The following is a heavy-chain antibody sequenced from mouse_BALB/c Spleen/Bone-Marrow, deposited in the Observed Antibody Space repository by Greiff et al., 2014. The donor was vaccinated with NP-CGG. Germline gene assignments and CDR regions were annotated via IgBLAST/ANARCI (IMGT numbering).Heavy chain of an antibody. J-gene: IGHJ2*01. D-gene: IGHD1-1*01. CDR1: GYSFTGYF. CDR3: ATSGYYGSSYFDY. Sequence: VQLQQSGPELVKPGASVKISCKASGYSFTGYFMNWVMQSPGKSLEWIGRIYPYNGDTFYHQKFKGKATLTVDKSSSTAHMELRSLAAEDSAVYYCATSGYYGSSYFDYWGQGTTLTVSS. V-gene: IGHV1-20*02. CDR2: IYPYNGDT.